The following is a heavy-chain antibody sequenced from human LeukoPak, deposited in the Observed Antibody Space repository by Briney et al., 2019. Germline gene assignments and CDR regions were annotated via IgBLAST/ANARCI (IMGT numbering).Heavy chain of an antibody. Sequence: GGSLRLSCAASGFTFSSLGMHWVRQAPGKGLEWVAVIWYDGSNNYYADSVKGRFTISRDNSKNTLYLQMNSLRVEDTAVYYCAGSIAVAGTIDYWGQGTLVTVSS. D-gene: IGHD6-19*01. V-gene: IGHV3-33*01. CDR2: IWYDGSNN. CDR3: AGSIAVAGTIDY. J-gene: IGHJ4*02. CDR1: GFTFSSLG.